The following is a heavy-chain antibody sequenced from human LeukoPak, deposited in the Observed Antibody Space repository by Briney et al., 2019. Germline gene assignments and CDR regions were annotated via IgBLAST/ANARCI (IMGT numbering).Heavy chain of an antibody. D-gene: IGHD1-1*01. CDR2: TNEDGSEK. V-gene: IGHV3-7*03. CDR1: GFIFTDYW. CDR3: VRDGNDGLNDWEY. J-gene: IGHJ1*01. Sequence: QTGGSLRLSCEASGFIFTDYWMTWARQAPGKGLEWVANTNEDGSEKWYVDSVKGRFTISRDNAKNSLYLQMNSLKAGDTALYYCVRDGNDGLNDWEYWGQGALVTVSS.